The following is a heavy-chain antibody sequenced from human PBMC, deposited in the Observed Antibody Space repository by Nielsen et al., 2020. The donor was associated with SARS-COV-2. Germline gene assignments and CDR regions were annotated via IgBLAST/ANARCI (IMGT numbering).Heavy chain of an antibody. D-gene: IGHD4-11*01. CDR3: ARDGAAVTGSTVDI. J-gene: IGHJ3*02. V-gene: IGHV1-18*01. CDR2: ISGYNGHR. Sequence: ASVKVSCKDSGYTFSSFGSRWVRQAPGQGLEWMGWISGYNGHRKYAEKFQGRVTMTTDTSTRTANMELRSLRSDDTAVYYCARDGAAVTGSTVDIWGQGTKVTVSS. CDR1: GYTFSSFG.